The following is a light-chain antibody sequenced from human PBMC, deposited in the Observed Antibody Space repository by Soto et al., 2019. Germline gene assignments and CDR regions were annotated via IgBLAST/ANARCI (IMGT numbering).Light chain of an antibody. CDR1: QSVSTK. J-gene: IGKJ5*01. V-gene: IGKV3-15*01. CDR3: QQYNDWPPIT. CDR2: DAS. Sequence: EIVLTQSPATLSLSPGERATLSCRASQSVSTKLAWYQQKPGQAPRLLIFDASTRATGFPARFSGSGSGTEFSLTISSLQSEDFAVYYCQQYNDWPPITFGQGTRLEIK.